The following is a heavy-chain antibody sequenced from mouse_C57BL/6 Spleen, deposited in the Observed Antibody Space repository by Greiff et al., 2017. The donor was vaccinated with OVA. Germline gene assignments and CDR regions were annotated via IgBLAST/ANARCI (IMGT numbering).Heavy chain of an antibody. D-gene: IGHD2-10*01. Sequence: EVQLVESEGGLVQPGSSMKLSCTASGFTFSDYYMAWVRQVPEKGLEWVANINYDGSSTYYLDSLKSRFIISRDNAKNILYLQMSSLKSEDTATYYCARDPAYYGNRYFDVWGTGTTVTVSS. V-gene: IGHV5-16*01. J-gene: IGHJ1*03. CDR1: GFTFSDYY. CDR3: ARDPAYYGNRYFDV. CDR2: INYDGSST.